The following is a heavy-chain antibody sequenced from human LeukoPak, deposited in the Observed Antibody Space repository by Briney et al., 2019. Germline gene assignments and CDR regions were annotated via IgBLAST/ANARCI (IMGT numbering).Heavy chain of an antibody. J-gene: IGHJ3*02. V-gene: IGHV2-5*01. CDR1: GFSLSTSGVG. Sequence: SGPTLVNPTQTLTLTCTFSGFSLSTSGVGVGWIRQPPGKALEWLALIYWNDDKRYSPSLKSRLTITKDTSKNQVVLTMTNMDPVDTATYYCAHLYDFWSGPRGAFDIWGQGTMVTVSS. D-gene: IGHD3-3*01. CDR2: IYWNDDK. CDR3: AHLYDFWSGPRGAFDI.